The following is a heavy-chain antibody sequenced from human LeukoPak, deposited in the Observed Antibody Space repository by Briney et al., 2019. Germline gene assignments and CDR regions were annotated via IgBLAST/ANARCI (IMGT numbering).Heavy chain of an antibody. CDR3: ARGLRITIFGVAGVSNWFDP. V-gene: IGHV4-34*01. J-gene: IGHJ5*02. CDR2: INHSGST. Sequence: PGGSLRLSCAASGFTFSSSWMSWVRQPPGKGLEWIGEINHSGSTNYNPSLKSRVTISVDTSKNQYSLKLSSVTAADTAVYYCARGLRITIFGVAGVSNWFDPWGQGTLVTVSS. CDR1: GFTFSSSW. D-gene: IGHD3-3*01.